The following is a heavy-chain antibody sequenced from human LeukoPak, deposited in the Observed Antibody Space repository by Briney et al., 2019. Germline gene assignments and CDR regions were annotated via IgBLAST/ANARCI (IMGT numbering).Heavy chain of an antibody. CDR1: GFTFSNAW. J-gene: IGHJ2*01. D-gene: IGHD3-10*01. CDR2: IKSKTDGGTT. V-gene: IGHV3-15*01. CDR3: TSSTMVRGVTIYWYFDL. Sequence: GGSLRLSCAASGFTFSNAWMSWVRQAPGKGLEWVGRIKSKTDGGTTDYAAPVKGRFTISRDDPKNTLYLQMNSLKTEDTAVYYCTSSTMVRGVTIYWYFDLRGRGTLVTVSS.